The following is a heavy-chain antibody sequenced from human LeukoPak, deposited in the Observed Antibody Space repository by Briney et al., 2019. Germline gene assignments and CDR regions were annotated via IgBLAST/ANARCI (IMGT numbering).Heavy chain of an antibody. D-gene: IGHD2-2*01. Sequence: PGGSLRLSCAASGFTFSSYGMHWVRQAPGKGLEWVAVISFDGSDKYYADSVKGRFTISTDISKNTLYLEMNSLRADDTAMYYCARAQLEYCSTTSCYVFDSWGQGTLFTVSS. CDR2: ISFDGSDK. CDR3: ARAQLEYCSTTSCYVFDS. J-gene: IGHJ4*02. CDR1: GFTFSSYG. V-gene: IGHV3-30*19.